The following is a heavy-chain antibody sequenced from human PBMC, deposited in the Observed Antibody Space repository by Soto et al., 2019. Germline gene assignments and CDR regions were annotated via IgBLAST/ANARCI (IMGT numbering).Heavy chain of an antibody. V-gene: IGHV4-61*01. CDR2: IYNSGST. Sequence: PSETLSLTCSVSGGSVSSGNHYWNWIRQPPGKGLEWIGYIYNSGSTKYNPSLKSRVTISADTSNNQFSLKLNSVTAADTAAYYYGRHRYIDNRGLTAFDLWGKGTMVTVSS. J-gene: IGHJ3*01. CDR3: GRHRYIDNRGLTAFDL. D-gene: IGHD3-22*01. CDR1: GGSVSSGNHY.